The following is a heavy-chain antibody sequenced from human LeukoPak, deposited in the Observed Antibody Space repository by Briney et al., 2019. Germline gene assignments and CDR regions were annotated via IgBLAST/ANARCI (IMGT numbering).Heavy chain of an antibody. CDR1: GGSLTGSSYY. CDR3: ARRAGLDYDSSGTNWCDR. J-gene: IGHJ5*02. D-gene: IGHD3-22*01. V-gene: IGHV4-39*01. Sequence: SETLSLTRTVSGGSLTGSSYYWGWVRQPPGRGLEWIGSIYYSGSNYYNPSLKGRVTISVDTSKNQFSLKLSSVTAADTAVYYWARRAGLDYDSSGTNWCDRWGQGTLVTVSS. CDR2: IYYSGSN.